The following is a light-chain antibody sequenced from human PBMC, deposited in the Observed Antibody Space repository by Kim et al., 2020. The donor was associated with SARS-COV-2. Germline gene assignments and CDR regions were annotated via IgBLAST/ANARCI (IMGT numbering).Light chain of an antibody. CDR1: QSILYGSKKY. CDR2: WAS. J-gene: IGKJ3*01. CDR3: QQYYNSPFT. Sequence: ERATINYKAGQSILYGSKKYLAWYQHKAGQPPKLLIYWASTRESGVPDRFSGSGSETDFTLTISSLQAEDVAVYYCQQYYNSPFTFGPGTKVDIK. V-gene: IGKV4-1*01.